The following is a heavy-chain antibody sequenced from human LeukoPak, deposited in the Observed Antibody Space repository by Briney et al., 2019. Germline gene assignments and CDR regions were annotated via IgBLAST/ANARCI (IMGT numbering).Heavy chain of an antibody. V-gene: IGHV3-74*01. CDR2: INSDGTKT. CDR3: AREDCSGGSCYAGYYYYGMDV. Sequence: GGSLRLSCAASDFXLTTYWIHWVRQDPGKGQVWVSLINSDGTKTTYADSVKGRFTISRDNAKNTVYLQMTSLRAEDTAVYYCAREDCSGGSCYAGYYYYGMDVWGPGTTVTVSS. D-gene: IGHD2-15*01. CDR1: DFXLTTYW. J-gene: IGHJ6*02.